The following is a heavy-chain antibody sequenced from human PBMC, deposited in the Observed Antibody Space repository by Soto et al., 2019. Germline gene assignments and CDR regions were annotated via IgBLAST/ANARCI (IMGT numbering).Heavy chain of an antibody. D-gene: IGHD3-9*01. V-gene: IGHV1-69*13. CDR3: AAGPVGYFDWLFDYYRMDV. J-gene: IGHJ6*02. CDR2: IIPIFGTA. Sequence: SVKVSCKASGGTFSSYAISWVRQAPGQGLEWMGGIIPIFGTANYAQKFQGRVTITADESTSTAYMELSSLRSEDTAVYYCAAGPVGYFDWLFDYYRMDVWGQGTTVTVSS. CDR1: GGTFSSYA.